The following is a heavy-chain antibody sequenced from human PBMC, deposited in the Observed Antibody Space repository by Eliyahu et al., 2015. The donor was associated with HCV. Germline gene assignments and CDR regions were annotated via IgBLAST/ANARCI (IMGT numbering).Heavy chain of an antibody. CDR3: ARRRDAYNDY. CDR1: GYDFTGYW. CDR2: IYPGDYDT. Sequence: EVQLVQSGAEVKKPGESLKISCKGFGYDFTGYWIGWVRQMPGKGLEWMGVIYPGDYDTRYSPSLEGRVTISADKSTTTAYLQWSSLRASDTAIYYCARRRDAYNDYWGQGTLVTVSP. J-gene: IGHJ4*02. D-gene: IGHD5-24*01. V-gene: IGHV5-51*01.